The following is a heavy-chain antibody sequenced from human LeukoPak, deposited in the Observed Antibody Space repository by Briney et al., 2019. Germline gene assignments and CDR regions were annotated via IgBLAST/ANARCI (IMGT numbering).Heavy chain of an antibody. CDR1: GFTFKDYG. CDR3: AKHMRATNTYSFFGLDV. CDR2: INWNGGGT. J-gene: IGHJ6*02. D-gene: IGHD1-26*01. V-gene: IGHV3-9*01. Sequence: GGSLRLSCAATGFTFKDYGMHWVRQPPGKGLEWVSSINWNGGGTDYADSVKGRFTISRDNAKNSLYLQLSSLRPEDTALYYCAKHMRATNTYSFFGLDVWGQGTAVTVSS.